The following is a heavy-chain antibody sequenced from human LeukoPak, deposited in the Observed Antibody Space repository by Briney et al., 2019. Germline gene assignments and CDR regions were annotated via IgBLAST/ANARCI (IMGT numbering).Heavy chain of an antibody. Sequence: SETLSLTCTVSDYSISSDSYWGWIRQPPGKGLEWIGSIYHSGSTYYNPSLKSRVTMSVDTSKNQFSLKLSSVTAADTAVYYCARGVAGRQPKIAAADNWGQGTLVTVSS. J-gene: IGHJ4*02. CDR2: IYHSGST. D-gene: IGHD6-13*01. V-gene: IGHV4-38-2*02. CDR1: DYSISSDSY. CDR3: ARGVAGRQPKIAAADN.